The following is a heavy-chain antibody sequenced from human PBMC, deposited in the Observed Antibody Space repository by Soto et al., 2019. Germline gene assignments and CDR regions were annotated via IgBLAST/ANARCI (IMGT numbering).Heavy chain of an antibody. J-gene: IGHJ4*02. CDR3: ASHKISLAIY. CDR2: INDRGST. Sequence: LSLTCAVYGGSFSGYWWSWIRQPPGKGLEWIGEINDRGSTNYNPSLKSRVIIYIDTSKNQFSLKLNSVTAADTAVYYCASHKISLAIYWGQGTLVTVSS. CDR1: GGSFSGYW. V-gene: IGHV4-34*01.